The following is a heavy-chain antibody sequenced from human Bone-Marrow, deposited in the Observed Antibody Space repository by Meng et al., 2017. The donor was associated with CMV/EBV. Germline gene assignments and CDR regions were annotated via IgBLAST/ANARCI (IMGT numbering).Heavy chain of an antibody. CDR1: GYTFTGYY. J-gene: IGHJ6*02. V-gene: IGHV1-2*02. D-gene: IGHD2-2*02. CDR3: ARSKTKAFYCSSTSCYTHYYYGMDV. CDR2: INPNSGGT. Sequence: ASVKVSCKASGYTFTGYYMHWVRQAPGQGLEWMGWINPNSGGTNYAQKFQDRVTMTRDTSISTAYMELSRLRSDDTAVYYCARSKTKAFYCSSTSCYTHYYYGMDVRGQGTTVTVSS.